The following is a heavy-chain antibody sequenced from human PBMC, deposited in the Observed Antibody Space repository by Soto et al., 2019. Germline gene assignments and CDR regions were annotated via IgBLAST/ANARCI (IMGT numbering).Heavy chain of an antibody. V-gene: IGHV3-23*01. CDR3: AKLYRNGFFDFSHNWFDP. Sequence: GGSLRLSCAASGFTFNNYAMSWVRQAPGKGLEWVSVISGSGGSTNYADSVKGRFTISRDNSKNTLYLQMNSLRAEDTAVYYCAKLYRNGFFDFSHNWFDPWGQGTLVTVSS. D-gene: IGHD2-2*02. J-gene: IGHJ5*02. CDR2: ISGSGGST. CDR1: GFTFNNYA.